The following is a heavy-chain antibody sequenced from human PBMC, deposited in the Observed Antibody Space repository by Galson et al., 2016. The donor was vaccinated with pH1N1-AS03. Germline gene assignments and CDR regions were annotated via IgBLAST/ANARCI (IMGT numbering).Heavy chain of an antibody. V-gene: IGHV4-59*01. J-gene: IGHJ4*02. Sequence: ETLSLTCTVSGGSITNYYWTWIRQPPGKGLEWIGYIYYNGPANYNPSLNSRVTISADTSKKQFFLNLTSVTAADTAVYFCTRGGTYSSSSPAYLGYWGQGTLVTVSS. CDR2: IYYNGPA. D-gene: IGHD6-6*01. CDR1: GGSITNYY. CDR3: TRGGTYSSSSPAYLGY.